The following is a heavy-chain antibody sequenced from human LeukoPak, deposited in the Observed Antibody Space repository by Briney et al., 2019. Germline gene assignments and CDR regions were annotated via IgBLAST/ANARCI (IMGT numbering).Heavy chain of an antibody. CDR2: ISSNGGST. D-gene: IGHD3-16*01. Sequence: GGSLRLSCAASGFTFSSYAMHWVRQAPGKGLEYVSAISSNGGSTYYANSVKGRFTISRDNSKNTLYLQMGSLRAEDMAVYYCAKTVHALLGDFDYWGQGTLVTVSS. J-gene: IGHJ4*02. CDR1: GFTFSSYA. CDR3: AKTVHALLGDFDY. V-gene: IGHV3-64*01.